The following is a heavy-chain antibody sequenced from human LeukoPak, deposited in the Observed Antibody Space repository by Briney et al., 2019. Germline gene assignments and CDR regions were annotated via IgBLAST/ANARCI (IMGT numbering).Heavy chain of an antibody. V-gene: IGHV3-7*01. CDR1: GFTFSSYW. J-gene: IGHJ4*02. CDR3: ARAINRPLLWFGGFDY. CDR2: IKQDGSEK. D-gene: IGHD3-10*01. Sequence: GGSLRLSCAASGFTFSSYWMSWVRQAPGKGLEWVANIKQDGSEKYYVDSVKGRFTISRDNAKNSLYLQMNSLRVEDTAVYYCARAINRPLLWFGGFDYWGQGTLVTVSS.